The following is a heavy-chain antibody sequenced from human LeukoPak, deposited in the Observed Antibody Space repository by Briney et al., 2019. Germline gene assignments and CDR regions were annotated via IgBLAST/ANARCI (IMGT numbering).Heavy chain of an antibody. CDR3: ARESYCSSTSCYYYGMDV. Sequence: PVKVSCKASGGTFSSYAISWVRQAPGQGLEWMGGIIPIFGTANYAQKFQGRVTITADESTSTAYMELSSLRSEDTAVYYCARESYCSSTSCYYYGMDVWGQGTTVTVSS. CDR2: IIPIFGTA. J-gene: IGHJ6*02. CDR1: GGTFSSYA. D-gene: IGHD2-2*01. V-gene: IGHV1-69*13.